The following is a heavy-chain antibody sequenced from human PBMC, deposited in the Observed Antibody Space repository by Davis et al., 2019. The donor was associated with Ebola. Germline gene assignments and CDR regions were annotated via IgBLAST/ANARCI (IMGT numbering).Heavy chain of an antibody. Sequence: GESLKISCAASGFTFGNYAMSWVRQAPGKGLEWVSGISDAGGYTYYADSVKGRFTISRDNSKNTLYLQMNSLRAEDTAVYYCARAVYDFWSGHFDYWGQGTLVTVSS. D-gene: IGHD3-3*01. CDR1: GFTFGNYA. V-gene: IGHV3-23*01. J-gene: IGHJ4*02. CDR3: ARAVYDFWSGHFDY. CDR2: ISDAGGYT.